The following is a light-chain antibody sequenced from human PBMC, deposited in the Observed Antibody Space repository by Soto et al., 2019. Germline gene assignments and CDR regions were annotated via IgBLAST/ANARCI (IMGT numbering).Light chain of an antibody. V-gene: IGKV1-33*01. J-gene: IGKJ4*01. CDR2: DAT. Sequence: DIQMTQSPSSLSASVGDRVTFTCQASQDISNYLNWYQQKPGKAPKLLIYDATNLERGVPSRFSGSGSGTVFAFTISSLQPEDVASYYCQQYDNLPLTFGGGTKVEIK. CDR3: QQYDNLPLT. CDR1: QDISNY.